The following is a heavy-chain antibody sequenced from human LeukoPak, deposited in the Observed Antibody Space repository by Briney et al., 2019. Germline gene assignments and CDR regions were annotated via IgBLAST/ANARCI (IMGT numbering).Heavy chain of an antibody. CDR1: GFTCSNYW. Sequence: PGGSLRLSCVASGFTCSNYWMHWVRQAPGQGLEWVAIINPDGSTKYCVDSLKGRFTISRDNAEKSLYLQMNSLRAEDTAVYYCARDPYHGAFDYWGQGTLVTVSS. CDR2: INPDGSTK. V-gene: IGHV3-7*05. D-gene: IGHD2-2*01. J-gene: IGHJ4*02. CDR3: ARDPYHGAFDY.